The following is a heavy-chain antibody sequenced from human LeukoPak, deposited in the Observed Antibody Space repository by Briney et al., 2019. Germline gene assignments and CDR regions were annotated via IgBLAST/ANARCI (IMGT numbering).Heavy chain of an antibody. Sequence: SGESLKISCKGSGYSFPNYWIGWVRPMPGQGLEWMGIIYPADSDTRYSPSFQGQVTISADKSINTAYLQWTSLKASDTAMYYCARRKGDGYNSPFDYWGQGTLVTVSS. CDR3: ARRKGDGYNSPFDY. J-gene: IGHJ4*02. D-gene: IGHD5-24*01. V-gene: IGHV5-51*01. CDR1: GYSFPNYW. CDR2: IYPADSDT.